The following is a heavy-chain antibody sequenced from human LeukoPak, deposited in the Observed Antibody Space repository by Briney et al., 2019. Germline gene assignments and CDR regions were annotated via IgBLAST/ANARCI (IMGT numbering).Heavy chain of an antibody. CDR1: GFTFSSYA. CDR2: ISGSGGST. CDR3: AKVKYSSGWSLDY. D-gene: IGHD6-19*01. V-gene: IGHV3-23*01. Sequence: GGSLRLSCAASGFTFSSYAMSWVRRAPGKGLEWVSAISGSGGSTYYADSVKGRFTISRDNSKNTLYPQMNSLRAEDTAVYYCAKVKYSSGWSLDYWGQGTLVTVSS. J-gene: IGHJ4*02.